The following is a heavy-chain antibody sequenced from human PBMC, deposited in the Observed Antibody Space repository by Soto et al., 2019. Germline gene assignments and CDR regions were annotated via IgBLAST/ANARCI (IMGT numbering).Heavy chain of an antibody. J-gene: IGHJ6*02. CDR2: IWSDGSKK. CDR3: AREVLWCGYHYALDV. Sequence: QVQLEESGGGVVQPGRSLRLSCAASGFTFSSSVMHWVRQAPGRGLEWVAVIWSDGSKKYYADSVTGRFAISRDNSINTLYLQMISLSAEDTAVYYRAREVLWCGYHYALDVWGQGTTVTVSS. CDR1: GFTFSSSV. D-gene: IGHD2-8*01. V-gene: IGHV3-33*01.